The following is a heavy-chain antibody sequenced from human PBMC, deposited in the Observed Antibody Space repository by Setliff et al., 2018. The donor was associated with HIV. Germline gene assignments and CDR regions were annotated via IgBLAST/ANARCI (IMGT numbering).Heavy chain of an antibody. Sequence: SETLSLTCAVSGYSLSSDYYWGWIRQPPGKGLEWIASIYHSGSTYYNPSLKSRVIISVDTSKNQFSLKLNSVTAAETAIYYCAKADVFLCDFWGQGTLVTVSS. D-gene: IGHD3-16*01. J-gene: IGHJ4*02. CDR2: IYHSGST. V-gene: IGHV4-38-2*01. CDR1: GYSLSSDYY. CDR3: AKADVFLCDF.